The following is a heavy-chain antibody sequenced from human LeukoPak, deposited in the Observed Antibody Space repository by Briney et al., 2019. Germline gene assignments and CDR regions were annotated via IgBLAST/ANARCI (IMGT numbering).Heavy chain of an antibody. CDR1: GFTFSSYG. V-gene: IGHV3-30*02. D-gene: IGHD4-23*01. J-gene: IGHJ4*02. CDR3: AKDPYGGKAHYFDY. Sequence: HTGGSLRLSCAASGFTFSSYGMHWVRQAPGKGLEWVAFIRYDGSNKYYADSVKGRFTISRDNSKNTLYLQMNSLRAEDTAVYYCAKDPYGGKAHYFDYWGQGTLVTVSS. CDR2: IRYDGSNK.